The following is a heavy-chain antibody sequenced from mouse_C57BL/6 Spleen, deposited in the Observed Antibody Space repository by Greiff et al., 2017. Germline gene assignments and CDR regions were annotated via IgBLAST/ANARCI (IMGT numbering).Heavy chain of an antibody. CDR2: IDPSDSYT. D-gene: IGHD1-1*01. CDR3: AILRKDDY. V-gene: IGHV1-69*01. J-gene: IGHJ2*01. CDR1: GYTFTSYW. Sequence: QVQLQQPGAELVMPGASVKLSCKASGYTFTSYWMHWVKQRPGQGLEWIGEIDPSDSYTNYNQTFKGKSTLTVDKSSSTAYMQLSSLTSEDSAVYYCAILRKDDYWGQGTTLTVSS.